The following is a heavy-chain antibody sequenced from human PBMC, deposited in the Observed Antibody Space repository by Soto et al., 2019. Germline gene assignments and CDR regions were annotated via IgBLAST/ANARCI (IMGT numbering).Heavy chain of an antibody. Sequence: SVKVSCKASGGTFSSYTISWVRQAPGQGLEWMGRIIPILGIANYAQKFQGRATITADKSTSTAYMELSSLRSEDTAVYYCAREGGDIVVVVAATPGAFDIWGQGTMVTV. J-gene: IGHJ3*02. CDR1: GGTFSSYT. CDR3: AREGGDIVVVVAATPGAFDI. V-gene: IGHV1-69*04. CDR2: IIPILGIA. D-gene: IGHD2-15*01.